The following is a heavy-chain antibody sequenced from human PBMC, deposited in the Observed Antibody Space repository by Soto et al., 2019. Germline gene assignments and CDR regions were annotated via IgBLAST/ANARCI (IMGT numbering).Heavy chain of an antibody. V-gene: IGHV1-69*13. Sequence: SVKVSCKASGGTFSSYAISWVRQAPGQGLEWMGGIIPIFGTANYAQKFQGRVTITADESTSTAYMELSSLRSEDTAVYYCAIIVGATVGYYYYGMDVWGQGTTVTVS. D-gene: IGHD1-26*01. CDR3: AIIVGATVGYYYYGMDV. J-gene: IGHJ6*02. CDR2: IIPIFGTA. CDR1: GGTFSSYA.